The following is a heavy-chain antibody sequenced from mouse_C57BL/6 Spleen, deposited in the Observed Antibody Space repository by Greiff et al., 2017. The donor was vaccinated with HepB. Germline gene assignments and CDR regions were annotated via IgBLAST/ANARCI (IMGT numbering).Heavy chain of an antibody. D-gene: IGHD1-1*01. J-gene: IGHJ3*01. Sequence: VKLQQPGAELVKPGASVKLSCKASGYTFTSYWMQWVKQRPGQGLEWIGEIDPSDSYTNYNQKFKGKATLTVDTSSSTAYMQLSSLTSEDSAVYYCARGDYYGSSYLFAYWGQGTLVTVSA. V-gene: IGHV1-50*01. CDR3: ARGDYYGSSYLFAY. CDR2: IDPSDSYT. CDR1: GYTFTSYW.